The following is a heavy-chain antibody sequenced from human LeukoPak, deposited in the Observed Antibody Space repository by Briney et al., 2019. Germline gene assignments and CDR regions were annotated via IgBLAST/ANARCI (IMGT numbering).Heavy chain of an antibody. V-gene: IGHV1-18*01. D-gene: IGHD1-26*01. CDR3: ARGRLVGATWSWFDP. J-gene: IGHJ5*02. CDR1: GYTFTSYG. Sequence: GSVKVSCKASGYTFTSYGISWVRQAPGQGLEWMGWISAYNGNTNYAQKLQGRVTMTTDTSTSTAYMELRSLRSDDTAVYYCARGRLVGATWSWFDPWGQGTLVTVSS. CDR2: ISAYNGNT.